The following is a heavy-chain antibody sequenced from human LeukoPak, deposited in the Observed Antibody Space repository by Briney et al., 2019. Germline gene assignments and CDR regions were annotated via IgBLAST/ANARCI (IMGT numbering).Heavy chain of an antibody. V-gene: IGHV3-73*01. CDR1: GFRFNDSA. J-gene: IGHJ4*02. Sequence: PGGSLRLSCAASGFRFNDSAIHWVRQTSGKGLEWVGRIRSKAKNYATTSSESAKGRFTLSRDDSRNTAYLQMNSVNTEDTAVYYCTSSHYYDINGYDRAFDYWGQGTRVTVSS. CDR2: IRSKAKNYAT. CDR3: TSSHYYDINGYDRAFDY. D-gene: IGHD3-22*01.